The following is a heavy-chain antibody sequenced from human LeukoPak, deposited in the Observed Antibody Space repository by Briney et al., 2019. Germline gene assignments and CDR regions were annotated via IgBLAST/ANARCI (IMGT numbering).Heavy chain of an antibody. CDR3: ARGKYGGLFDY. D-gene: IGHD4-23*01. CDR1: GYTFTSYA. V-gene: IGHV1-3*01. CDR2: INAGNGNT. Sequence: GASVKVSCKASGYTFTSYAMHWVRQAPGQRLEWMGWINAGNGNTKYSQKFQGRVTITRDTSASTAYMELSSPRSDDTAVYYCARGKYGGLFDYWGQGTLVTVSS. J-gene: IGHJ4*02.